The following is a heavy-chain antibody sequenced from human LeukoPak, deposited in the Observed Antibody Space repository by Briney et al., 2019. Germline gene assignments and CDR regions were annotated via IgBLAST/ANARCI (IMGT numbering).Heavy chain of an antibody. J-gene: IGHJ3*02. CDR3: ARRLTIAVAGTDAFDI. CDR2: INYSGST. CDR1: GGSISSSSYY. D-gene: IGHD6-19*01. V-gene: IGHV4-39*01. Sequence: SETLSLTCNVSGGSISSSSYYWGWICQPPGKGLEWIGSINYSGSTYDNPSLKSRVTISVDTSKNQFSLKLSSVTAADTAVYYCARRLTIAVAGTDAFDIWGQGTMVTVSS.